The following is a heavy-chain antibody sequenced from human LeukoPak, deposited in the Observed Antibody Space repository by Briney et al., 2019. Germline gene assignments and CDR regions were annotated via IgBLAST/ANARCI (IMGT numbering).Heavy chain of an antibody. V-gene: IGHV3-7*05. CDR3: AKWNYYDSSGYFDY. J-gene: IGHJ4*02. D-gene: IGHD3-22*01. Sequence: TGGSLRLSCTASGFTFSSYWMKWVRQAPGKGLEWVASIKQDGSEQYYVDSVKGRFTISRDNSKNSLYLQMNSLRTEDTALYYCAKWNYYDSSGYFDYWGQGTLVTVSS. CDR1: GFTFSSYW. CDR2: IKQDGSEQ.